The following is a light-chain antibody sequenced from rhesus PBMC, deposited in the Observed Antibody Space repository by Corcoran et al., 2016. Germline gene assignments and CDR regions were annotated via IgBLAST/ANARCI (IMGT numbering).Light chain of an antibody. CDR1: QGISSW. CDR3: QQGYNTPWT. CDR2: AAS. V-gene: IGKV1-18*01. Sequence: DIQMTQSPSSLSASVGDKVTITCRASQGISSWLAWSQQKPGKAPKLLIYAASSLQSGVPSRFSGSGSWTDYTLTISSLQPEDFATYYCQQGYNTPWTFGQGTKVEIK. J-gene: IGKJ1*01.